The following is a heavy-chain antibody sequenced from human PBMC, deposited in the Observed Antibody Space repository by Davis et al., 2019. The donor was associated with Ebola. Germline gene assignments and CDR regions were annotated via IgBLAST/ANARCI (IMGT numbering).Heavy chain of an antibody. Sequence: SVQVSCKTSGGTFTNYAVNWVRQAPGQGLEWMGRIIPVVDTKDYAQKFQGRVTMTRENSMSTAYMELSSLRSEDTAVYFCARGGVAYSDLDYWGQGTLVAVSP. V-gene: IGHV1-69*04. CDR2: IIPVVDTK. D-gene: IGHD2-21*01. CDR1: GGTFTNYA. CDR3: ARGGVAYSDLDY. J-gene: IGHJ4*02.